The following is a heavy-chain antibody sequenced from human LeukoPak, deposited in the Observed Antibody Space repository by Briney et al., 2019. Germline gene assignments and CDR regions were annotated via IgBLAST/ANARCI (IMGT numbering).Heavy chain of an antibody. CDR3: ARDEPYGSESYYGPGFDY. Sequence: ASVKVSCKASGYTFTSYGISWVRQAPGQGLEWMGWISAYNGNTNYAQKLQGRVTMTTDTSTSTAYMELRSLRSDDTAVYYCARDEPYGSESYYGPGFDYWGQGTLVAVSS. V-gene: IGHV1-18*01. J-gene: IGHJ4*02. CDR2: ISAYNGNT. CDR1: GYTFTSYG. D-gene: IGHD3-10*01.